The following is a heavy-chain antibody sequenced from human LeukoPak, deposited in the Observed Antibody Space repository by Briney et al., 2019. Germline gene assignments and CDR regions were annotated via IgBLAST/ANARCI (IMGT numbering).Heavy chain of an antibody. V-gene: IGHV4-59*01. CDR2: MSSSGSS. CDR3: ARLGSSAMVTFNY. CDR1: SGSISDYY. Sequence: SQTLSLTCTVSSGSISDYYWSWIRQPPGKGLEFIGYMSSSGSSNFNPSLKSRVTISVDTSKNQFSLRLSSVTAADTAVYYCARLGSSAMVTFNYRGQGTLVTVSS. D-gene: IGHD5-18*01. J-gene: IGHJ4*02.